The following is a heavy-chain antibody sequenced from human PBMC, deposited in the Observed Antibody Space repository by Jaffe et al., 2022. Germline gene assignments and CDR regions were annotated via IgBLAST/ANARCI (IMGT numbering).Heavy chain of an antibody. V-gene: IGHV3-23*01. Sequence: EVQLLESGGGLVQPGGSLRLSCAASGFTFSSYAMSWVRQAPGKGLEWVSAISGSGGSTYYADSVKGRFTISRDNSKNTLYLQMNSLRAEDTAVYYCAKVWGGYCGGDCYPFDYWGQGTLVTVSS. J-gene: IGHJ4*02. CDR3: AKVWGGYCGGDCYPFDY. CDR1: GFTFSSYA. CDR2: ISGSGGST. D-gene: IGHD2-21*01.